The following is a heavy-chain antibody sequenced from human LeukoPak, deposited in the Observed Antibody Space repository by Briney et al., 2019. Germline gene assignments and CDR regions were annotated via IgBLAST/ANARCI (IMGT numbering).Heavy chain of an antibody. J-gene: IGHJ4*02. V-gene: IGHV3-48*03. Sequence: QTGGSLRLSCAASGFTFSSYEMNCVRQAPGKGLEWVSYISTSGSTIYYADSVKGRFTISRDNAKDSLYLQVSSLRAEDTAVYYCARGNSGTYYPFDNWGQGTLVTVSS. CDR1: GFTFSSYE. CDR2: ISTSGSTI. D-gene: IGHD1-26*01. CDR3: ARGNSGTYYPFDN.